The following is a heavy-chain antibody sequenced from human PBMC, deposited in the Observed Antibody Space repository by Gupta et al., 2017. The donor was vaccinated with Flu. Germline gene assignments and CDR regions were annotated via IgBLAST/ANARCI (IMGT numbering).Heavy chain of an antibody. D-gene: IGHD3-16*01. J-gene: IGHJ6*02. CDR1: GGSINSGGYY. Sequence: QVQLQESGPGLVRASHTLSLTCHVSGGSINSGGYYWSWVRQRPGKGLEWIGYIYYSGFTYYNPALSSRRTISLDKSKNQFSLKLSPVTAADTAVYYCARAEGVSYYGLDVWGQGTTVSVSS. CDR3: ARAEGVSYYGLDV. V-gene: IGHV4-31*03. CDR2: IYYSGFT.